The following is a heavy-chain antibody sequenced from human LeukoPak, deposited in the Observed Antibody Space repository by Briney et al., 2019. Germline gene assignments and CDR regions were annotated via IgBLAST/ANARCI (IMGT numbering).Heavy chain of an antibody. J-gene: IGHJ5*02. CDR2: MNPNSGNT. CDR1: GYTFTSYD. D-gene: IGHD2-15*01. CDR3: ARAGAVVDNWFDP. V-gene: IGHV1-8*02. Sequence: GASVKVSCKASGYTFTSYDINWVRQATGQGLEWMGWMNPNSGNTGYAQKFQDRVTMTTDTSTTTAYMELRSLRFDDMAVYYCARAGAVVDNWFDPWGQGTLVTVSS.